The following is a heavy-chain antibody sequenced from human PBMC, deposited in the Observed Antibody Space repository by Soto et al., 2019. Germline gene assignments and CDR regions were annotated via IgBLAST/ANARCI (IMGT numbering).Heavy chain of an antibody. D-gene: IGHD3-3*01. V-gene: IGHV1-69*13. CDR1: GGTFSSFA. Sequence: ASVKVSCRASGGTFSSFAFNWVRQSPGQGLEWMGGIIPVFRAGNHAQKFQGRVTITVDESTSTAYMELSSLRSEDTAVYYCARVNDFTYYYYGMDVWGQGTTVTVSS. CDR2: IIPVFRAG. CDR3: ARVNDFTYYYYGMDV. J-gene: IGHJ6*02.